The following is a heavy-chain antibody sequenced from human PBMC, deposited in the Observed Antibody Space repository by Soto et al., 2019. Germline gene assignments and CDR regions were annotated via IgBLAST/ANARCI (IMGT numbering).Heavy chain of an antibody. V-gene: IGHV5-51*07. Sequence: GASLKISCKGSGYSFSIFWICWVHHMPVKGLEWMGVIYPADSDTRYGPSFEGQVTISADKSFSTVYLQWSSLKASETAMYYCERLGYDSSAYTFDYWGQGTLVTVSS. J-gene: IGHJ4*02. CDR2: IYPADSDT. CDR1: GYSFSIFW. D-gene: IGHD3-22*01. CDR3: ERLGYDSSAYTFDY.